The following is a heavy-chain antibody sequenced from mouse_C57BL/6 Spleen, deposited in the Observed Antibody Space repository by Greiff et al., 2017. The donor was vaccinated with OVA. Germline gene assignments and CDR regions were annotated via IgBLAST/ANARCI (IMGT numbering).Heavy chain of an antibody. V-gene: IGHV14-4*01. D-gene: IGHD1-1*01. J-gene: IGHJ3*01. CDR1: GFNIKDDY. CDR2: IDPENGDT. CDR3: TTPSYGSSYGFAY. Sequence: VQLQQSGAELVRPGASVKLSCTASGFNIKDDYMHWVKQRPEQGLEWIGWIDPENGDTEYASKFQGKATITADTSSNTAYLQLSRLTSEDTAVYYCTTPSYGSSYGFAYWGQGTLVTVSA.